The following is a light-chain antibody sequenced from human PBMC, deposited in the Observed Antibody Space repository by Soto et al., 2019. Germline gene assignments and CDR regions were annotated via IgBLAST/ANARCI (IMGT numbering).Light chain of an antibody. V-gene: IGKV1-39*01. Sequence: DIPMTQSPSSLSASVGDTVTITCRASQTITYYLTWYQQEPGKPPKLLIYGATTLQGGVPSRFSARGSGTDFTLTISNLQPEDFATYYCQQTYTPPFTFGQGTKLQIK. J-gene: IGKJ2*01. CDR3: QQTYTPPFT. CDR1: QTITYY. CDR2: GAT.